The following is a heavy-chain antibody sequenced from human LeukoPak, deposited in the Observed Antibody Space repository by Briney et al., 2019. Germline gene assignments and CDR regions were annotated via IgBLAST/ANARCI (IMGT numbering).Heavy chain of an antibody. J-gene: IGHJ6*02. CDR2: IYYSGST. CDR1: GGSISSSSYY. CDR3: AKCIVGATRRYYYYGMDV. Sequence: SETLSLTCTVSGGSISSSSYYWGWIRQPPGKGLEWIGSIYYSGSTYYNPSLKSRVTISVDTSKNQFSLKLSSVTAADTAVYYCAKCIVGATRRYYYYGMDVWGQGTTVTVSS. D-gene: IGHD1-26*01. V-gene: IGHV4-39*07.